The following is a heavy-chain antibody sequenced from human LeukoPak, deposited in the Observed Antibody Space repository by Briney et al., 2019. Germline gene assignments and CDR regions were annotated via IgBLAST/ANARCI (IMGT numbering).Heavy chain of an antibody. CDR1: GGSISGNNW. Sequence: SETLSLTCVVSGGSISGNNWWSWVRQPPGEGLEWIGEIYHTGSTNYHPSLTSRASISVEKSKNQFSLRLNSVTAADTAVYYCAREDLDSSGYYVDHWGQGILVTVSS. CDR3: AREDLDSSGYYVDH. V-gene: IGHV4-4*02. CDR2: IYHTGST. J-gene: IGHJ4*02. D-gene: IGHD3-22*01.